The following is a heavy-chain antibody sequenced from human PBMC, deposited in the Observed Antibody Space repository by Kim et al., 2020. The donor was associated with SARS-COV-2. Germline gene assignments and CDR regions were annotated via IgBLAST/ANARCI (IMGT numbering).Heavy chain of an antibody. CDR2: IKQDGNEK. CDR3: ARDLSSGSDSVYY. CDR1: GFTLNSYW. Sequence: GGSLRLSCAASGFTLNSYWMSWVRQAPGKGLEWVANIKQDGNEKNYVGSVKGRFTISRDDAKNSLYLQMNSLRAEDTAVYYCARDLSSGSDSVYYWGQGTLVTVSS. V-gene: IGHV3-7*01. D-gene: IGHD1-26*01. J-gene: IGHJ4*02.